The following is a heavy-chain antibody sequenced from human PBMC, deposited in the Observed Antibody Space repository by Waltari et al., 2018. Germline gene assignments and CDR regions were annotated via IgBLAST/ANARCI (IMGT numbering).Heavy chain of an antibody. CDR3: AKAHFYDTSGYIEH. CDR2: INGYGDKT. D-gene: IGHD3-22*01. CDR1: GFIFNNYA. J-gene: IGHJ5*02. V-gene: IGHV3-23*01. Sequence: EVQVLESGGGLVQQGGSRSLTCAASGFIFNNYAINWVRQAPGKGLEWVSGINGYGDKTYYADSVKGRFTLSRDNSRNTLSLQMNNLRAEDTAVYYCAKAHFYDTSGYIEHWGQGTLVTVSS.